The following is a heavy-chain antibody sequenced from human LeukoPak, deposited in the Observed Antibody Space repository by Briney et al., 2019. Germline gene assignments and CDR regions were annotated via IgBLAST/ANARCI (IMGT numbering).Heavy chain of an antibody. CDR1: GGSISSSSYY. J-gene: IGHJ2*01. CDR3: ASPDYYDSSGRDWYFDL. V-gene: IGHV4-39*07. D-gene: IGHD3-22*01. Sequence: SETLSLTCTVSGGSISSSSYYWGWIRQPPGKGLEWIGSIYYSGSTYYNPSLKSRVTISVDTSKNQFSLKLSSVTAADTAVYYCASPDYYDSSGRDWYFDLWGRGTLVTVSS. CDR2: IYYSGST.